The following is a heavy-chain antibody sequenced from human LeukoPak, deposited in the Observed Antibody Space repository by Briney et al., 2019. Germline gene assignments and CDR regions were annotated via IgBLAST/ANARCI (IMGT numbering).Heavy chain of an antibody. Sequence: SETLSLTCSVSGDSISMHYWSWIRQPPGKGLEWIGSIYHSGSTYYNPSLKSRVTISVDTSKNQFSLKLSSVTAADTAVYYCARVPYYPGYFDYWGQGTLVTVSS. CDR2: IYHSGST. J-gene: IGHJ4*02. CDR3: ARVPYYPGYFDY. D-gene: IGHD1-26*01. V-gene: IGHV4-38-2*02. CDR1: GDSISMHY.